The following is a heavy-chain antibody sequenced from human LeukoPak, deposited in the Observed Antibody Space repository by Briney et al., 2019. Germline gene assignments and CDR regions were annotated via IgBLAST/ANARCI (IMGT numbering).Heavy chain of an antibody. D-gene: IGHD5-12*01. V-gene: IGHV3-21*01. CDR1: GFTFSRYS. CDR2: ISSSSSYI. CDR3: VRGASGYDGLNWFDP. Sequence: GGSLRLSCAASGFTFSRYSMNWIRQAPEKGLEWASSISSSSSYIHYADSVKGRFTISRDNAKNSLYLQMNSLRAEDTAVYNCVRGASGYDGLNWFDPWGQGTMVTVSS. J-gene: IGHJ5*02.